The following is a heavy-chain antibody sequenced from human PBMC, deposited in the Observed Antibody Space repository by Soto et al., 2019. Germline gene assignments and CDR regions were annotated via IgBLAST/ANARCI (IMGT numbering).Heavy chain of an antibody. D-gene: IGHD3-10*01. CDR2: LNPHVGST. V-gene: IGHV1-46*01. Sequence: ASVRVSAKPLRDTFTSYLTTWVQQPPGQGFGWRGVLNPHVGSTAYAQKFKARATLPRDTSSGTVYMDGSSLASEDTPMYYWARSSGGNLGIIIEGTNGVAPWGQGTLVTVSS. J-gene: IGHJ5*02. CDR3: ARSSGGNLGIIIEGTNGVAP. CDR1: RDTFTSYL.